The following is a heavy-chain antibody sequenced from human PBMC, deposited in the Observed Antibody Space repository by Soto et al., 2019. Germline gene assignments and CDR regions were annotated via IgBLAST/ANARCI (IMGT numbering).Heavy chain of an antibody. CDR2: INPAGTIT. CDR3: TSDTFGLRDS. D-gene: IGHD3-16*01. Sequence: LRLSCAASGFPFSHYWMHWVRQTPGKGLVWVSRINPAGTITNYADSVEGRFTISRDNADSALFLQMNSLSAEDTAIYYCTSDTFGLRDSWGLGTLVTSPQ. J-gene: IGHJ4*02. CDR1: GFPFSHYW. V-gene: IGHV3-74*01.